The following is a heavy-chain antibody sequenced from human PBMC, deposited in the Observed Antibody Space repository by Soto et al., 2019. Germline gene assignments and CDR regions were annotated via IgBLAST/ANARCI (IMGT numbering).Heavy chain of an antibody. Sequence: ASVKVSCKASGYTFTGYYIQWVRQAPGQGLEWMGWINPNSGGTDYAQKFQGRVTMTRETSISTAYMELSRLTYDDTAVYYCERDYRGNTYGYSTQFDYWGQGPLVTVSS. CDR1: GYTFTGYY. D-gene: IGHD5-18*01. CDR2: INPNSGGT. V-gene: IGHV1-2*02. J-gene: IGHJ4*02. CDR3: ERDYRGNTYGYSTQFDY.